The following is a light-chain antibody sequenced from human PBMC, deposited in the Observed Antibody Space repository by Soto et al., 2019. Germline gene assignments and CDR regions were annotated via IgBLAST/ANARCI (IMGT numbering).Light chain of an antibody. V-gene: IGLV2-14*03. CDR2: DVT. CDR1: SSDVGAYKF. J-gene: IGLJ3*02. CDR3: SSYSSTRTPWV. Sequence: QSALTQPASVSGSPGQSITIFCTGTSSDVGAYKFVSWYRHHPGRAPQVMIYDVTNRPSGVSSRFSGSKSGNTASLTISGLQPEDEGDYYCSSYSSTRTPWVFGGGTKLTVL.